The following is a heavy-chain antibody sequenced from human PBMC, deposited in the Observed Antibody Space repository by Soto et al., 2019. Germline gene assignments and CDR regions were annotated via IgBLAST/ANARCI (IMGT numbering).Heavy chain of an antibody. D-gene: IGHD2-21*02. V-gene: IGHV4-39*01. Sequence: QLQLQESGPGLVKPSETLSLTCTVSGGSISSSSYYWGWIRQPPGKGLEWIGSIYYSGSTYYNPSLKSRVTISVNTSQNQFPLKLSSVTAAVTAGYCCARGLGDHDAFYIWGQGTMVTVSS. CDR2: IYYSGST. CDR1: GGSISSSSYY. J-gene: IGHJ3*02. CDR3: ARGLGDHDAFYI.